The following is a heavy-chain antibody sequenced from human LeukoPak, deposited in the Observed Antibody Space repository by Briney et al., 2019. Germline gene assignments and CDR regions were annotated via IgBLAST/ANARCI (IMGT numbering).Heavy chain of an antibody. CDR1: GYTFTSYD. V-gene: IGHV1-8*01. J-gene: IGHJ5*02. Sequence: GASVKVSCKASGYTFTSYDINWVRQATGQGLEWKGWMNPNSGNTGYAQKFQGRVTTTRNTSISTAYMELSSLRSEDTAVYYCARGPESYYGSGSHFDPWGQGTLVTVSS. D-gene: IGHD3-10*01. CDR2: MNPNSGNT. CDR3: ARGPESYYGSGSHFDP.